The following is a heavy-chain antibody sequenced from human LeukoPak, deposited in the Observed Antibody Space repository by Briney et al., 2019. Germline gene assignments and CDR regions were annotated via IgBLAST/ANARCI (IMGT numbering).Heavy chain of an antibody. CDR2: INHSGST. CDR3: GRGAGAFVGYFDY. CDR1: GGSVSGDY. V-gene: IGHV4-34*01. J-gene: IGHJ4*02. D-gene: IGHD1-26*01. Sequence: SETLSLTCAVYGGSVSGDYWSWIRQPPGKGLEWSGEINHSGSTNYNPSLKSRVTISVDTSKNQLSLKLSAATAADTAVYYCGRGAGAFVGYFDYWGQGTLVTVSS.